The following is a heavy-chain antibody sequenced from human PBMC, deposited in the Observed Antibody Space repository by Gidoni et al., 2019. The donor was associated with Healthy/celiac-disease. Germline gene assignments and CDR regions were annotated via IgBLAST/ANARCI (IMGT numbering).Heavy chain of an antibody. D-gene: IGHD5-12*01. CDR2: SYYSGST. Sequence: QLQLQESGPGLEKPSETLSLTCTVSGGSISSRSYYWGWIRQPPGKGLEWIGSSYYSGSTYYNPSLKSRVTISVDTSKNQFSLKLSSVTAADTAVYYCARGIVAAFDYWGQGTLVTVSS. CDR1: GGSISSRSYY. J-gene: IGHJ4*02. CDR3: ARGIVAAFDY. V-gene: IGHV4-39*07.